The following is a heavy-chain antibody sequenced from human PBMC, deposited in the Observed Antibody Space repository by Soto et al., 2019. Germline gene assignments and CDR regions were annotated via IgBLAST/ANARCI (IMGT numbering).Heavy chain of an antibody. CDR1: GFSFTGHY. Sequence: ASVKVSCKASGFSFTGHYIHWLRQAPGQGLEWMGWINAHSGGTEYAQKFQGRVTLTRDTSISTAYMTLSSLRSDDTAIYYCAKDLTRQFAYWLDPWRQLTQVAVCS. D-gene: IGHD3-16*01. CDR3: AKDLTRQFAYWLDP. V-gene: IGHV1-2*02. J-gene: IGHJ5*02. CDR2: INAHSGGT.